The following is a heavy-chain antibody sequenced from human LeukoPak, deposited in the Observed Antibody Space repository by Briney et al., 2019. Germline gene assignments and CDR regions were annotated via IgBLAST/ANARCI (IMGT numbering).Heavy chain of an antibody. J-gene: IGHJ5*02. D-gene: IGHD1-26*01. CDR2: VYYTGST. CDR1: GVSIISSIYY. Sequence: PSETLSLPCTVSGVSIISSIYYWGWIRQPPGKGLVWIGSVYYTGSTYYNPSLKSRVTISVHTSNNQFSLKLSSVTATDTAVYYCARRSQSGNYDWFDPWGQGTLVTVSS. CDR3: ARRSQSGNYDWFDP. V-gene: IGHV4-39*01.